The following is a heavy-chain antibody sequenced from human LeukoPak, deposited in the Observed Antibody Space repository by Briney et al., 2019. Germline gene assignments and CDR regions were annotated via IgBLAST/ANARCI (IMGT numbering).Heavy chain of an antibody. V-gene: IGHV3-23*01. CDR3: AKVYDSSGYYYVD. J-gene: IGHJ4*02. D-gene: IGHD3-22*01. CDR1: GFTFSSYA. CDR2: ISGSGGST. Sequence: GGSLRLSCAASGFTFSSYAMSWVRQAPGKGLEWVSAISGSGGSTYYADSVKGRFTISRDNSENTLYLQMNSLRAEDTAVYYCAKVYDSSGYYYVDWGQGTLVTVSS.